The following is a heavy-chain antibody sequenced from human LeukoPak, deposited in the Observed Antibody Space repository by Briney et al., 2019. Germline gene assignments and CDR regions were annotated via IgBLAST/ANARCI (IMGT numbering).Heavy chain of an antibody. CDR2: MNPISGST. CDR3: ARVKRFPTVWFDP. Sequence: ASVKVSCKASGYTFSSYDINWVRQAAGQGLEWMGWMNPISGSTGYAQKFQGRVTMTRDTSITTAFMELRSLRSDDTAIYYCARVKRFPTVWFDPWGQGTLVTVSP. D-gene: IGHD3-10*01. CDR1: GYTFSSYD. V-gene: IGHV1-8*01. J-gene: IGHJ5*02.